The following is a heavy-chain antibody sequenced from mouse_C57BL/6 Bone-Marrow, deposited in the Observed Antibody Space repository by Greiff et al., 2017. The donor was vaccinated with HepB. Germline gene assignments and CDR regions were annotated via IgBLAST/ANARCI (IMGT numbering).Heavy chain of an antibody. CDR3: ASPQYYGSSYGFAY. Sequence: EVQGVESGGGLVQPGGSLSLSCAASGFTFTDHYMSWVRQPPGKALEWLGVIRNKANGYTTVYSASVKGRFAISRDNFQIIRYLQMYALGAEDSATYYWASPQYYGSSYGFAYWGQGTLVTDSA. D-gene: IGHD1-1*01. J-gene: IGHJ3*01. CDR1: GFTFTDHY. CDR2: IRNKANGYTT. V-gene: IGHV7-3*01.